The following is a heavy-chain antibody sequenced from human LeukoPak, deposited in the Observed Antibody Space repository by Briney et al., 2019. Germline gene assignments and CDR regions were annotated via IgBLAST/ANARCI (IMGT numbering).Heavy chain of an antibody. CDR2: IYYSGST. J-gene: IGHJ4*02. CDR1: GGSISSSSYY. Sequence: SETLSLTCTVSGGSISSSSYYWGWIRQPPGKGLEWIGSIYYSGSTYYNPSLKSRVTISVDTSKNQFSLKLSSVTAADTAVYYCARDLTSGWYGFDYWGQGTLVTVSS. D-gene: IGHD6-19*01. V-gene: IGHV4-39*02. CDR3: ARDLTSGWYGFDY.